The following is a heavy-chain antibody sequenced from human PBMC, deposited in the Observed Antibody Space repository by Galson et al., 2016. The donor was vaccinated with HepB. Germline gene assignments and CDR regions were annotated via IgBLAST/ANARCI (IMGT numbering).Heavy chain of an antibody. CDR1: GGSVSSSSYY. J-gene: IGHJ4*02. Sequence: SETLSLTCSVSGGSVSSSSYYWGWIRQSPGKGLEWIGNIFYTGSTYYNPSLKSRVAISIDTSKNPFSLKLTSVTAADTAVYFCARRPTAARFFDFWGQGALATVSS. V-gene: IGHV4-39*02. CDR3: ARRPTAARFFDF. D-gene: IGHD3-16*01. CDR2: IFYTGST.